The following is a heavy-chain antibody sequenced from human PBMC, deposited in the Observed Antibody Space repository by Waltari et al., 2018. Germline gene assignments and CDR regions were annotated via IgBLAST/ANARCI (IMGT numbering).Heavy chain of an antibody. CDR1: GGSIGSFY. J-gene: IGHJ4*02. CDR2: IYYSGSS. D-gene: IGHD3-10*01. CDR3: ARASYYGDVDY. V-gene: IGHV4-59*12. Sequence: QVHLQESGPGLVKPSETLSLSCTVSGGSIGSFYWSWIRQPPGKGLEWIGYIYYSGSSTYSPSLQSRVTMSVDTSKNHLSLKLSSVTAADTAGYYCARASYYGDVDYWGQGILVTVSS.